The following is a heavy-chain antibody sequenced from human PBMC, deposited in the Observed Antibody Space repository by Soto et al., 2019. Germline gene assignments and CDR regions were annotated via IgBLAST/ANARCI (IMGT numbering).Heavy chain of an antibody. CDR3: ARGLYCGGGCYSHFDY. J-gene: IGHJ4*02. Sequence: VQLVQSGAEVKKPGSSVKVSCKASGGTFSNYPFIWVRQAPGQGLDWMGGIIPIFGTTDYGQRFQGRVTMTADESTNTAYMELRSLRSDDTAVYYCARGLYCGGGCYSHFDYWGQGTLVTVSS. CDR1: GGTFSNYP. V-gene: IGHV1-69*01. D-gene: IGHD2-21*02. CDR2: IIPIFGTT.